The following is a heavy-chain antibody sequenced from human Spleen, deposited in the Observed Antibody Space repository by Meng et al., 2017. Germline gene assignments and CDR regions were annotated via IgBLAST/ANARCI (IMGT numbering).Heavy chain of an antibody. J-gene: IGHJ1*01. CDR2: LSGGGFTT. CDR3: ARVGYYDSSNYYAYFQH. Sequence: GGSLRLSCAASGFSFSSYAMSWVRHAPGKGLEWVAALSGGGFTTYYVDSVKGRFTISRDNAKNTLYLQMNSLRAEDTAVYYCARVGYYDSSNYYAYFQHWGQGTLVTVSS. CDR1: GFSFSSYA. V-gene: IGHV3-23*01. D-gene: IGHD3-22*01.